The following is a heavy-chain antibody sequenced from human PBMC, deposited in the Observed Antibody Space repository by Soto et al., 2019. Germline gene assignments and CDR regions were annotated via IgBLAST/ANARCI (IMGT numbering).Heavy chain of an antibody. V-gene: IGHV5-51*01. CDR3: ARRSVVVVAAAGNWFDP. CDR1: GYSFTSYW. D-gene: IGHD2-15*01. CDR2: IYPGGSDT. Sequence: GGSLKISCKGSGYSFTSYWIGCVRQMPGKGLEWMGIIYPGGSDTRYSPSFQGQVTISADKSISTAYLQWSSLKASDTAMYYCARRSVVVVAAAGNWFDPWGQGTLVTVSS. J-gene: IGHJ5*02.